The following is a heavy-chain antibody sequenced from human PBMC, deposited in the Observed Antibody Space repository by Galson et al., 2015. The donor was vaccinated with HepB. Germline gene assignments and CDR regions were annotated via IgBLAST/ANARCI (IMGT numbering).Heavy chain of an antibody. CDR2: ISSSSTLI. D-gene: IGHD3-22*01. CDR3: ARSIIVVSALDI. Sequence: SLRLSCAASGFTVSTYNMNWVRQAPGKWLEWVSHISSSSTLIYYADSVKGRFTISRDNAKNSLYLQMNVLRAEDTAVYYCARSIIVVSALDIWGQGTMVTVSS. J-gene: IGHJ3*02. CDR1: GFTVSTYN. V-gene: IGHV3-48*01.